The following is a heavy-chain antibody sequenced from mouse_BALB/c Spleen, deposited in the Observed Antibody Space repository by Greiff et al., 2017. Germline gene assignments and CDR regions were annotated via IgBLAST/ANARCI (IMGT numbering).Heavy chain of an antibody. Sequence: EVKLVESGGGLVKLGGSLKLSCAASGFTFSSYYMSWVRQTPEKRLELVAAINSNGGSTYYPDTVKGRFTISRDNAKNTLYLQMSSLKSEDTALYYCARYGNPYAMDYWGQGTSVTVSS. CDR2: INSNGGST. D-gene: IGHD2-10*02. CDR3: ARYGNPYAMDY. V-gene: IGHV5-6-2*01. CDR1: GFTFSSYY. J-gene: IGHJ4*01.